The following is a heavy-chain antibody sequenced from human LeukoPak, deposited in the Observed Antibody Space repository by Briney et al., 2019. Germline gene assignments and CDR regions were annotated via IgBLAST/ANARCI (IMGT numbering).Heavy chain of an antibody. CDR3: ARGDRGYFDWTSFDY. J-gene: IGHJ4*02. Sequence: SETLSLTCTVSGGSIRSSSYYWGWIRQPPGKGLEWIGSIYYSGSTYYNPSLKSRVTISVDTSKNQFSLKLSSVTAADTAVYYCARGDRGYFDWTSFDYWGQGTLVTVSS. CDR2: IYYSGST. D-gene: IGHD3-9*01. V-gene: IGHV4-39*07. CDR1: GGSIRSSSYY.